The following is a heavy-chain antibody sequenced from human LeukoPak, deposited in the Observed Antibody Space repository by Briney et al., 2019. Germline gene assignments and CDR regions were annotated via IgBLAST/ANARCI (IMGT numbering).Heavy chain of an antibody. V-gene: IGHV1-24*01. CDR1: GYTLTELS. J-gene: IGHJ5*02. CDR2: FDPEDGET. CDR3: ALSNWNGGWFDP. Sequence: ASVKVSCKVSGYTLTELSMHWVRQAPGKGLEWMGGFDPEDGETIYAQKFQGRVTMTEDTSTETAYMELSSLRSEDTAVYYCALSNWNGGWFDPWGQGTLVTVSS. D-gene: IGHD1-1*01.